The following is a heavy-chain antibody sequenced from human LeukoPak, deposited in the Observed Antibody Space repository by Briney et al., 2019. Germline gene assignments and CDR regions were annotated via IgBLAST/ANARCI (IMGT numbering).Heavy chain of an antibody. J-gene: IGHJ4*02. D-gene: IGHD6-19*01. Sequence: SETLSLTCTVSGGSVSSGNYYWSWIRQPPGKGLEWIGRIYSSGSTNHNPSLKSRVTMSVDTSKNQFSLKLSSVTAADTAVYFCARDPSYSSGFVDYWGQGTLVTVSS. CDR3: ARDPSYSSGFVDY. CDR2: IYSSGST. CDR1: GGSVSSGNYY. V-gene: IGHV4-61*01.